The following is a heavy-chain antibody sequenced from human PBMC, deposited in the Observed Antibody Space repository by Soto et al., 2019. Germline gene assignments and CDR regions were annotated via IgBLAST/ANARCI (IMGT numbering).Heavy chain of an antibody. V-gene: IGHV1-3*01. CDR1: GYTFTNYA. Sequence: ASVKVSCKASGYTFTNYATHWVRQAPGQRLEWMGWINAGNGNTKYSQKFQGRVTITRDTSASTAYMELSSLRSEDTAVYYCARSIVVVTALDYWGQGTLVTVSS. CDR2: INAGNGNT. J-gene: IGHJ4*02. D-gene: IGHD2-21*02. CDR3: ARSIVVVTALDY.